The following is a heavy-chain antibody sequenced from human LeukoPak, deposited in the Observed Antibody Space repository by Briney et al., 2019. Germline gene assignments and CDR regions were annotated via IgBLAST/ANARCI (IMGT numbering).Heavy chain of an antibody. CDR3: ARGVVRGGWYHLFDY. J-gene: IGHJ4*02. D-gene: IGHD6-19*01. V-gene: IGHV1-3*03. CDR1: GYTFTSYA. Sequence: ASVKVSCKASGYTFTSYAIHWVRQAPGQRLEWMGWINAGNGNTKYSQEFQGRVTITRDTSASTAYMELSSLRSEDTAVYYCARGVVRGGWYHLFDYWGQGTLVTVSS. CDR2: INAGNGNT.